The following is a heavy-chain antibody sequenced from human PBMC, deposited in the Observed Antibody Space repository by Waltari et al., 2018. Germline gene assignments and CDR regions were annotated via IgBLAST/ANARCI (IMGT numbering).Heavy chain of an antibody. Sequence: QVQLQESGPGLVKPSETLSLTCTVSGGSISSYYWSWIRQPPGKGLEWIGYIYYSGSTNYNPSLKSRGTISVDTSKNQFSRKLSSVTAADTAVYYCARASDYDFPQGNYYMDVWGKGTTVTVSS. CDR3: ARASDYDFPQGNYYMDV. V-gene: IGHV4-59*01. CDR1: GGSISSYY. D-gene: IGHD3-3*01. J-gene: IGHJ6*03. CDR2: IYYSGST.